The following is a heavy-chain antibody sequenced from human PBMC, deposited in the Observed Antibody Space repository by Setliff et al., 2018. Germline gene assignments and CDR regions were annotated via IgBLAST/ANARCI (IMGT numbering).Heavy chain of an antibody. J-gene: IGHJ4*02. CDR2: IYYSGTA. CDR1: GGSISSSSYQ. V-gene: IGHV4-39*01. CDR3: ARHEFVGGYYGSVTYRHFDY. Sequence: PSETLSLTCTVSGGSISSSSYQWGWVRQTPGKGLEWIGSIYYSGTAYYNPSLKSRVTISVDKSKNQFSLQVTSVTATDTAVYYCARHEFVGGYYGSVTYRHFDYWGQGILVTVSS. D-gene: IGHD3-10*01.